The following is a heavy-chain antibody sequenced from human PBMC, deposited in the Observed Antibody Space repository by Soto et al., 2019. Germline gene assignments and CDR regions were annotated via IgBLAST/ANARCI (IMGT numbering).Heavy chain of an antibody. D-gene: IGHD3-22*01. CDR2: IYYSGST. CDR3: ARGYYDSSGGYYYYGMDV. Sequence: SETLSLTCTVSGGSISSYYWSWIRQPPGKGLEWIGYIYYSGSTNYNPSLKSRVTISVDTSKNQFSLKLSPVTAADTAVYYCARGYYDSSGGYYYYGMDVWGQGTTVTVSS. V-gene: IGHV4-59*01. CDR1: GGSISSYY. J-gene: IGHJ6*02.